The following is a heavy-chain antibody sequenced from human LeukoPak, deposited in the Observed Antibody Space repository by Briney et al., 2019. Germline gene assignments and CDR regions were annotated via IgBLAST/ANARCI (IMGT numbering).Heavy chain of an antibody. CDR3: ARGSGGGRLYYYYYMDV. Sequence: PAETLSLTCTVSGGSISSYYWSWIRQPPGKGLEWIWRIYTSWSTNYNPSLKSRVTMSVDPSKNQFSLKLSSVTAADTAVYYCARGSGGGRLYYYYYMDVWGKGTTVSVSS. V-gene: IGHV4-4*07. J-gene: IGHJ6*03. CDR1: GGSISSYY. D-gene: IGHD3-16*01. CDR2: IYTSWST.